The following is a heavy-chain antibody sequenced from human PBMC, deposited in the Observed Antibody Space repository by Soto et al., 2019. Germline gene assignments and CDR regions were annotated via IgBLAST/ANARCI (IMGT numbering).Heavy chain of an antibody. D-gene: IGHD6-6*01. V-gene: IGHV1-69*13. J-gene: IGHJ6*02. CDR3: AIGSSPDYYYGMDV. CDR1: GGTFSSDA. Sequence: ASVKVSCKASGGTFSSDAISWVRQAPGQVLEWMGVIIPIFGTANYAQKFQGRVTITADESTSTAYMELSSLRSEDTAVDYCAIGSSPDYYYGMDVWGQGTTVTVSS. CDR2: IIPIFGTA.